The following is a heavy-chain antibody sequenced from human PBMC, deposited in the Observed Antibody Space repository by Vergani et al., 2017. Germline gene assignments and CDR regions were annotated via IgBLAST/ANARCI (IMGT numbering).Heavy chain of an antibody. CDR3: AKDNVPGYYDSSGYCDY. CDR1: GFTFRNYA. J-gene: IGHJ4*02. D-gene: IGHD3-22*01. V-gene: IGHV3-23*01. CDR2: LSASDRRT. Sequence: EVQLLESGGGLAQPGGSLRLSCAASGFTFRNYAMTWVRQAPGKGLEWVSTLSASDRRTHYADSVKGRFTISRDNSKNTLFLHMNSLRPEDTAVYYCAKDNVPGYYDSSGYCDYWGQGTLVTVSS.